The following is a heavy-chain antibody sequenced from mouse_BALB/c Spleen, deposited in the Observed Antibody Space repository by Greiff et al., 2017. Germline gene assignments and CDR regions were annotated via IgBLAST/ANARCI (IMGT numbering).Heavy chain of an antibody. Sequence: EVKLQESGPGLVKPSQSLSLTCSVTGYSITSGYYWNWIRQFPGNKLEWMGYISYDGSNNYNPSLKNRISITRDTSKNQFFLKLNSVTTEDTATYYCARAGDGNYIYAMDYWGQGTSVTVSS. CDR2: ISYDGSN. CDR3: ARAGDGNYIYAMDY. D-gene: IGHD2-1*01. V-gene: IGHV3-6*02. CDR1: GYSITSGYY. J-gene: IGHJ4*01.